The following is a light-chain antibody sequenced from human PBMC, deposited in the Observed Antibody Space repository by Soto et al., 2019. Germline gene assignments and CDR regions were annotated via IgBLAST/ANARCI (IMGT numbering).Light chain of an antibody. Sequence: IVLTQSPATLCLSPGERATLSCRASQSVSRNLAWYQQKPGQAPSLLIYDASNRTTGIPARFSGSGSVTDSTLTISSLEPEDFAVYYCQQRSNWATFGPGTKVDIK. CDR1: QSVSRN. CDR2: DAS. CDR3: QQRSNWAT. V-gene: IGKV3-11*01. J-gene: IGKJ3*01.